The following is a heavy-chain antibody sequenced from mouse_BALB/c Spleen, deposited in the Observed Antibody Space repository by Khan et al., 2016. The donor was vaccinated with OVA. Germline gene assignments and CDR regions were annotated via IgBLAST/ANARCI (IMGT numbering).Heavy chain of an antibody. CDR3: VRVGAYRRNDGWFAY. J-gene: IGHJ3*01. Sequence: QVQLQQSGAELARPGASVKMSCKASGYTFTSYTLPWIKERPGQGLEWIGNINPSNGYTNYNQKFKDKATLTTDKWSTTGELQLSSLTSDESGVYSGVRVGAYRRNDGWFAYRGQETLVTVAA. CDR1: GYTFTSYT. CDR2: INPSNGYT. V-gene: IGHV1-4*01. D-gene: IGHD2-14*01.